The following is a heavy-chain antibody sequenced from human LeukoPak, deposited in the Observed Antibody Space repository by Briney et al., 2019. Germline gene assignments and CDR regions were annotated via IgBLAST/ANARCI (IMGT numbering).Heavy chain of an antibody. Sequence: GGSLRLSCAASGFTFSSYSMNWVRQAPGKGLEWVSSISSSSSYIYYADSVKGRFTISRDNAKNSLYLQMNSLRAEDTAVYYCARGSGYCSSTSRYTALPENFDYWGQGTLVTVSS. CDR1: GFTFSSYS. D-gene: IGHD2-2*02. CDR2: ISSSSSYI. V-gene: IGHV3-21*01. J-gene: IGHJ4*02. CDR3: ARGSGYCSSTSRYTALPENFDY.